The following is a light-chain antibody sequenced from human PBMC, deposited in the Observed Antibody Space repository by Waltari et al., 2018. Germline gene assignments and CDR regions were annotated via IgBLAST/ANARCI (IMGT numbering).Light chain of an antibody. Sequence: QSALTQPRSVSGSPGQSLTISCTGTSSAVGGYNYVSWYQQHPGKAPKLMIYDVSKRPSRVPDRFSGSKSGNTASLTISGLQAEDEADYYCCSYAGSYSVVFGGGTKLTVL. CDR2: DVS. CDR1: SSAVGGYNY. V-gene: IGLV2-11*01. CDR3: CSYAGSYSVV. J-gene: IGLJ2*01.